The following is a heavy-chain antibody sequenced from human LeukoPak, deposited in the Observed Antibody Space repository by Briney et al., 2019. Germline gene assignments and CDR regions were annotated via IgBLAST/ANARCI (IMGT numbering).Heavy chain of an antibody. CDR1: GYTLTELS. V-gene: IGHV1-24*01. CDR3: AIVGATSGRDAFDI. J-gene: IGHJ3*02. Sequence: ASVKVSCKVSGYTLTELSMHWVRQAPGKGLEWMGGFDPEDGETIYAQEFQGRVTMTEDTSTDTAYMELSSLRSEDTAVYYCAIVGATSGRDAFDIWGQGTMVTVSS. D-gene: IGHD1-26*01. CDR2: FDPEDGET.